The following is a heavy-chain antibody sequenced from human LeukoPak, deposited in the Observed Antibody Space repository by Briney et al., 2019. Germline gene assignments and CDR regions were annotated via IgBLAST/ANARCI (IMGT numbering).Heavy chain of an antibody. CDR3: ARHDPKYYYYGMDV. V-gene: IGHV4-59*08. J-gene: IGHJ6*02. CDR2: IYNSGST. CDR1: GGSISSHY. Sequence: PSGTLSLTCTVSGGSISSHYWSWIRQPPGKGLEWIGYIYNSGSTNYNPSLKSRVTISVDTSKNQFSLKLSSVTAADTAVYYCARHDPKYYYYGMDVWGQGTTVTVSS.